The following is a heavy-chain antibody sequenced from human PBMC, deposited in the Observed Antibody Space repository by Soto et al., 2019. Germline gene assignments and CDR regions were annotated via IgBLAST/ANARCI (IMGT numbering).Heavy chain of an antibody. Sequence: GGSLSLSCAASGFNFSRHDMYWVRQATGKGLEWVSAIGTAGDPYYPGSVKGRFTFARDNSKNTLSLQMNSLRVEDTAVYYCAKGVEANWGFYYGMDVWGQGTTVTVSS. CDR2: IGTAGDP. J-gene: IGHJ6*02. CDR1: GFNFSRHD. V-gene: IGHV3-13*05. CDR3: AKGVEANWGFYYGMDV. D-gene: IGHD7-27*01.